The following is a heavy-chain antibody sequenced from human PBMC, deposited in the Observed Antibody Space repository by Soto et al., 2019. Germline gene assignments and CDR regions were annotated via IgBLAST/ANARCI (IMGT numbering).Heavy chain of an antibody. Sequence: GGSLRLSCAASGFTVSSNYMSWVRQAPGKGLEWVPVIYSGGSTYYADSVKGRFTISRDNSKNTLYLQMNSLRAEDTAVYYCARGRGAAAVPPYYYYYYMDVWGKGTTVTVSS. J-gene: IGHJ6*03. V-gene: IGHV3-66*01. CDR1: GFTVSSNY. CDR3: ARGRGAAAVPPYYYYYYMDV. CDR2: IYSGGST. D-gene: IGHD6-13*01.